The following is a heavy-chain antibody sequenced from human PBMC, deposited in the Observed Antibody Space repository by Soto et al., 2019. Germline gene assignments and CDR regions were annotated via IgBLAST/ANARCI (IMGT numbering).Heavy chain of an antibody. D-gene: IGHD5-18*01. V-gene: IGHV3-74*01. Sequence: EVQLVESGGGLVQPGESLTLSCAASGFTFSSYWMHWVRQAPGRGLVWVSRIKSDGSGTYYAESVEGRLTISRDNARNTLYLQMNSLRVEDTAVYFCARGDGDRYAGNGYLGRHWGQGTLVTVSS. J-gene: IGHJ4*02. CDR2: IKSDGSGT. CDR1: GFTFSSYW. CDR3: ARGDGDRYAGNGYLGRH.